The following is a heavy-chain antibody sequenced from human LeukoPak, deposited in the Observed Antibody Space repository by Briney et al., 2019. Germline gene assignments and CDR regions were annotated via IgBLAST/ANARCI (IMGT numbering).Heavy chain of an antibody. CDR2: ISAYNGNT. Sequence: ASVTVSCKASGYTFTIYGISWVRQAPGQGLEWMGWISAYNGNTNYAQKLQGRVTMTTDTSTSTAYMELRSLRSDDTAVYYCARVGYDILTGYVALPKYGMDVWGQGTTVTVSS. J-gene: IGHJ6*02. D-gene: IGHD3-9*01. CDR1: GYTFTIYG. CDR3: ARVGYDILTGYVALPKYGMDV. V-gene: IGHV1-18*01.